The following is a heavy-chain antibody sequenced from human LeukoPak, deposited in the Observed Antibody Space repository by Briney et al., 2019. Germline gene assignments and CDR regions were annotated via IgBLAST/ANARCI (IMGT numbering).Heavy chain of an antibody. J-gene: IGHJ6*03. CDR2: ISSSGSTI. CDR3: AKGVEDSGIYYYYYMDV. D-gene: IGHD2-15*01. CDR1: GFTFSDYY. V-gene: IGHV3-11*01. Sequence: TGGSLRLSCAASGFTFSDYYMSWIRQAPGKGLEWVSYISSSGSTIYYADSVKGRFTISRDNSKNTLYLQMNGLRAEDTAVYYCAKGVEDSGIYYYYYMDVWGKGTTVTVSS.